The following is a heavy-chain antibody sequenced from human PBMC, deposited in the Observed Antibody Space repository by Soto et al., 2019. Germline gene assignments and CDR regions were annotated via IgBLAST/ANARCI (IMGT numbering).Heavy chain of an antibody. J-gene: IGHJ4*02. Sequence: SETLSLTCTVSGGSISSYYWSWIRQPPGKGLEWIGYIYYSGSTNYNPSLKSRVTISVDTSKNQFSLTLSSVTAADTAVYYCARIITSAANFFDYWGQGILVTVSS. CDR2: IYYSGST. V-gene: IGHV4-59*01. CDR1: GGSISSYY. CDR3: ARIITSAANFFDY. D-gene: IGHD2-2*01.